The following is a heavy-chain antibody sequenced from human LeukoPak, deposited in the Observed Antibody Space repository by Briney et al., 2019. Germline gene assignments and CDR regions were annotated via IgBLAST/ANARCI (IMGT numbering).Heavy chain of an antibody. Sequence: PGGSLRLSCAASGFTFARYSMNWVRQAPGKGLEWVSSISSSSSNIYYADSVTGRFTISRDNAKNSLYLQMNSLRAEDTAVYYCVRAVEYYYDSSGYAVDYWGQGTLLTVSS. CDR2: ISSSSSNI. CDR1: GFTFARYS. V-gene: IGHV3-21*01. J-gene: IGHJ4*02. D-gene: IGHD3-22*01. CDR3: VRAVEYYYDSSGYAVDY.